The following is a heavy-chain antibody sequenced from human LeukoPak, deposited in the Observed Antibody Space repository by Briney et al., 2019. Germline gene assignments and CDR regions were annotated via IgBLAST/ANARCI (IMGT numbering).Heavy chain of an antibody. D-gene: IGHD2-2*01. Sequence: PSETLSLTCTVSGGSISSSDNYWVWIRQPPGKGLEWIGSIYYSGRTYYNPSLKSRVTISVDTSKNQFSLKLSSVTAADTAVYYCARESIVVVPAAIVPYGMDVWGQGTTVTVSS. J-gene: IGHJ6*02. CDR1: GGSISSSDNY. CDR3: ARESIVVVPAAIVPYGMDV. CDR2: IYYSGRT. V-gene: IGHV4-39*02.